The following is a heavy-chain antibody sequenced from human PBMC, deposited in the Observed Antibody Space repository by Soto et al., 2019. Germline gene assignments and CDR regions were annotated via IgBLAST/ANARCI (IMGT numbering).Heavy chain of an antibody. D-gene: IGHD2-2*02. CDR3: ATGRYCSSATCYNYFGY. V-gene: IGHV4-4*02. Sequence: QVQLQESGPGLVKPSGTLSLTCAVSNGSISSNNWWTWVRQPPGKGLQWIGEIYHSGSTNYNPSLKSRVTISVDKSKNQFSLNLNSVTAADTAVYYCATGRYCSSATCYNYFGYWGQGTLVTVSS. CDR1: NGSISSNNW. CDR2: IYHSGST. J-gene: IGHJ4*02.